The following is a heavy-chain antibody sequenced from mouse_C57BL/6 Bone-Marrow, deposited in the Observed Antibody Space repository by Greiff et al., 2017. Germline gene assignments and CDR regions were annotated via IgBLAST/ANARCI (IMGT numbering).Heavy chain of an antibody. CDR1: GYTFTEYT. Sequence: QVQLQQSGAELVKPGASVKLSCKASGYTFTEYTIHWVKQRSGQGLEWIGWFYPGSGSIKYNEKFKDKATLTADKSSSTVYMELSRLTSEDSAVYFCARHGIFYYDGSSYDYFDYWGQGTTLTVSS. D-gene: IGHD1-1*01. CDR3: ARHGIFYYDGSSYDYFDY. V-gene: IGHV1-62-2*01. CDR2: FYPGSGSI. J-gene: IGHJ2*01.